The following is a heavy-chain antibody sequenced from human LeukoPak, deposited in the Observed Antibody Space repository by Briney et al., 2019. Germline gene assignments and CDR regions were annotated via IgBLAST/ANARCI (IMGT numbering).Heavy chain of an antibody. CDR3: AKDTRTYYYDSSGYGDAFDI. D-gene: IGHD3-22*01. CDR2: IWYDGSNK. CDR1: GFTFSSYG. V-gene: IGHV3-33*06. J-gene: IGHJ3*02. Sequence: GGSLRLSCAASGFTFSSYGMHWVRQAPGKGLEWVAVIWYDGSNKYYADSVKGRFTISRDNSKNTLYLQMNSLRAEDTAVYYCAKDTRTYYYDSSGYGDAFDIWGQGTMVTVSS.